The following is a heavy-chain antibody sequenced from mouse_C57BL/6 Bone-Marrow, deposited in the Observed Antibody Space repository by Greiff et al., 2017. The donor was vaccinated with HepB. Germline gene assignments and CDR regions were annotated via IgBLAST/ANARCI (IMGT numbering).Heavy chain of an antibody. D-gene: IGHD3-3*01. CDR3: ASRDYYAMDY. CDR1: GYAFSSSW. V-gene: IGHV1-82*01. J-gene: IGHJ4*01. Sequence: QVQLKQSGPELVKPGASVKISCKASGYAFSSSWMNWVKQRPGKGLEWIGRIYPGDGDTNYNGKFKGKATLTADKSSSTDYMQLSSLTSEDSAVYFCASRDYYAMDYWGQGTSVTVSS. CDR2: IYPGDGDT.